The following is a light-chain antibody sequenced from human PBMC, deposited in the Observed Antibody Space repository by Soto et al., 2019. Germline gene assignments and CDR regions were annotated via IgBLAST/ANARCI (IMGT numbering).Light chain of an antibody. CDR1: QSISSW. Sequence: DIQMTQSPSTLSASVGDRVTITCRASQSISSWLAWYQQKPGKAPKLLIYDASSLESGVPSRFSGSGSGTEFTLTISSLQPDDFATYYCQQYNSYSPRYTVGQGTKLEIK. CDR3: QQYNSYSPRYT. CDR2: DAS. V-gene: IGKV1-5*01. J-gene: IGKJ2*01.